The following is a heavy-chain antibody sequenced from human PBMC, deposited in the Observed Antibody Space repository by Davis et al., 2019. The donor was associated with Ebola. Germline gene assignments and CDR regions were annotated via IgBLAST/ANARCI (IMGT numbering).Heavy chain of an antibody. V-gene: IGHV2-70*04. D-gene: IGHD3-3*01. CDR3: AWSPYYDFWSGYYDY. CDR2: IDWDDDK. J-gene: IGHJ4*02. CDR1: GFSLSTSGMR. Sequence: SGPTLVKPTPTLTLTCTFSGFSLSTSGMRVSWIRQPPGKALEWLARIDWDDDKFYSTSLKTRLTISKDTSKNQVVLTMTNMDPVDTATYYCAWSPYYDFWSGYYDYWGQGTLVTVSS.